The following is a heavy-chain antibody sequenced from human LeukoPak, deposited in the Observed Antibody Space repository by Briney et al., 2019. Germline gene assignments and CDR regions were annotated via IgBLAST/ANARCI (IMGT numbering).Heavy chain of an antibody. D-gene: IGHD3-10*01. CDR1: GFSLSNARMG. CDR2: IFSNDEK. J-gene: IGHJ4*02. V-gene: IGHV2-26*01. Sequence: TVSGPTLVNPTETLTLTCTVSGFSLSNARMGVSWIRQPSGKALEWLARIFSNDEKSYRTSLKSRLTISKDTSKSQVVLTMTNMDPVDTATYYCARHYYGSGSYLLFFDYWGQGTLVTVSS. CDR3: ARHYYGSGSYLLFFDY.